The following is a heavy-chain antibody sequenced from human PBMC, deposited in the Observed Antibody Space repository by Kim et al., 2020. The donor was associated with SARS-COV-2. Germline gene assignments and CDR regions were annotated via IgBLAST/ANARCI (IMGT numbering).Heavy chain of an antibody. CDR3: ARDPTVTLHFSDY. Sequence: GGSLRLSCAASGFTFSSHGMHWVRQAPGKGLEWVAVIWYDGSNKYYADSVKGRFTISRDNSKNTLYLQMNSLRAEDTAVYYCARDPTVTLHFSDYWGQGTLVTVSS. CDR1: GFTFSSHG. D-gene: IGHD4-17*01. J-gene: IGHJ4*02. V-gene: IGHV3-33*01. CDR2: IWYDGSNK.